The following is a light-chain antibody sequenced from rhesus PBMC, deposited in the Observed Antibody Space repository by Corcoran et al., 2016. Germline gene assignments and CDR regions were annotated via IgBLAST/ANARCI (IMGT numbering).Light chain of an antibody. Sequence: TQSPATLSLSPGEGATLSCRASQRVSSNLAWYQQTPGQAPRLLIYGASNRGHGIPDRFSGSGSVTEFTLPMKNLEPEDFAVYFCQQYSDWYSFGQGTKVEIK. V-gene: IGKV3-42*03. CDR3: QQYSDWYS. CDR1: QRVSSN. J-gene: IGKJ2*01. CDR2: GAS.